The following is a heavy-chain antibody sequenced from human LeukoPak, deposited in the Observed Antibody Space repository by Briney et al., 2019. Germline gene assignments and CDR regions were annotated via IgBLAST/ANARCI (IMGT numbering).Heavy chain of an antibody. J-gene: IGHJ6*02. CDR3: AREYSSSSGGYYYYGMDV. Sequence: ASVKVSCKASGYTFTSYDINWVRQAPGQGLEWMGWMNPNSGNTGYAQKFQGRVTMTRNTSISTAYMELSSLRSEDTAVYYCAREYSSSSGGYYYYGMDVWGQGTTVTVPS. V-gene: IGHV1-8*01. D-gene: IGHD6-6*01. CDR2: MNPNSGNT. CDR1: GYTFTSYD.